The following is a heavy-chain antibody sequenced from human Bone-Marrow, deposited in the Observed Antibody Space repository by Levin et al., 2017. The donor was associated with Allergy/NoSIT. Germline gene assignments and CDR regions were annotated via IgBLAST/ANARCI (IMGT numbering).Heavy chain of an antibody. Sequence: SQTLSLTCTVSGGSISSGGYYWSWIRQPPGKGLEWIGYIYYSGRTYYNPSLKSRVTISVDTSKNQFSLRLTSVTAADTALYYCARESHYYEGSGAHFDFWGQGTLVTVSS. CDR3: ARESHYYEGSGAHFDF. J-gene: IGHJ4*02. D-gene: IGHD3-22*01. CDR1: GGSISSGGYY. CDR2: IYYSGRT. V-gene: IGHV4-30-4*01.